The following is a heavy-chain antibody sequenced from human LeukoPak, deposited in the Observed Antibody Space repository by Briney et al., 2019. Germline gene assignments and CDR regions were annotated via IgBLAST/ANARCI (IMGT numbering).Heavy chain of an antibody. Sequence: SETLTLTCTVSGGSIGIYYWSWIRQPPGKGLEWIGYIFFSGSTRYNPSLESRVTISVDTSKNQFSLKLSSVIAADTAVYYCARTTSLFDYWGQGTLVTVSS. CDR3: ARTTSLFDY. V-gene: IGHV4-59*01. J-gene: IGHJ4*02. CDR1: GGSIGIYY. CDR2: IFFSGST. D-gene: IGHD1-26*01.